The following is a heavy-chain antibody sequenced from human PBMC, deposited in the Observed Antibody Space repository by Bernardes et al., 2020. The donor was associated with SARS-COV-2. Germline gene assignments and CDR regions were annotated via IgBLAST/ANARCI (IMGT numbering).Heavy chain of an antibody. CDR1: GGSISSYY. CDR2: IYYSGST. CDR3: ARQVEGPLYYYYYYGMDV. D-gene: IGHD3-16*02. J-gene: IGHJ6*02. V-gene: IGHV4-59*08. Sequence: SETLSLTCTVSGGSISSYYWSWIRQPPGKGLEWIGYIYYSGSTNYNPSLKSRVTISVDTSKNQFSLKLSSVTAADTAVYYCARQVEGPLYYYYYYGMDVWGQGTTVTVSS.